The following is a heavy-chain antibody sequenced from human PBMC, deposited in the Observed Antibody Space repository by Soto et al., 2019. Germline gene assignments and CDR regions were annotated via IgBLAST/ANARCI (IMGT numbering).Heavy chain of an antibody. CDR3: ANEIRPNDY. V-gene: IGHV3-23*01. J-gene: IGHJ4*02. Sequence: PGGSLRLSCAASGLPFSNHAMSWVRQAPGKGLEWVSSISISGGNTYYADSVRGRFTISRDNSKNTLYLHMNSLTAEDTAIYYCANEIRPNDYWGQGTLVTVSS. CDR2: ISISGGNT. D-gene: IGHD4-17*01. CDR1: GLPFSNHA.